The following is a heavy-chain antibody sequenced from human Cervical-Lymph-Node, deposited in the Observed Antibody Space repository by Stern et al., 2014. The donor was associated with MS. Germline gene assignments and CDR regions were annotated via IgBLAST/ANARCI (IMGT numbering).Heavy chain of an antibody. V-gene: IGHV1-69*01. CDR2: IVPVFDTS. D-gene: IGHD1-26*01. CDR1: GGTFRNYG. Sequence: DQLVESGAEVKKPGSSVNVSCKASGGTFRNYGFSWVRQAPGQGLEWMGGIVPVFDTSHYAQKFQGRLTISADASTTTAYMELRSLTSEDTAVYYCARDDPSNSGAFDIWGQGTLVTVSS. J-gene: IGHJ3*02. CDR3: ARDDPSNSGAFDI.